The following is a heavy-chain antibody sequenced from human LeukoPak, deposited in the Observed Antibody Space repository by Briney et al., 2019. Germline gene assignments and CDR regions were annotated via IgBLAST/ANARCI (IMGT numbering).Heavy chain of an antibody. Sequence: GASVKVSCKASGYTFTSYGISWVRQAPGQGLEWMGIINPSGGSTSYAQKFQGRVTMTRDTSTSTVYMELSSLRSEDTAVYYCARPYSGLLGYFQHWGQGTLVTVSS. V-gene: IGHV1-46*01. CDR3: ARPYSGLLGYFQH. D-gene: IGHD5-12*01. CDR1: GYTFTSYG. CDR2: INPSGGST. J-gene: IGHJ1*01.